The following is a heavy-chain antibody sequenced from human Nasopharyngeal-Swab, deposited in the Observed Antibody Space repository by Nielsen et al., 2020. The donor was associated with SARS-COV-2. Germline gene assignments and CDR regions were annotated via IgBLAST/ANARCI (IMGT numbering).Heavy chain of an antibody. D-gene: IGHD6-19*01. CDR2: IYYSGST. Sequence: PGKGLEWIGSIYYSGSTYYNPSPKSRVTISVDTSKNQFSLKLSSVTAADTAVYYCARQGGWYFDYWGQGTLVTVSS. CDR3: ARQGGWYFDY. V-gene: IGHV4-39*01. J-gene: IGHJ4*02.